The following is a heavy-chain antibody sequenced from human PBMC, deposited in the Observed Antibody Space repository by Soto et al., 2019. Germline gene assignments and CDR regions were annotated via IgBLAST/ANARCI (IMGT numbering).Heavy chain of an antibody. J-gene: IGHJ4*02. CDR3: ARGVPYYDFWSGYYPPHYYFDY. D-gene: IGHD3-3*01. CDR1: GGSFSGYY. Sequence: SETLSLTCAVYGGSFSGYYWSWIRQPPGKGLEWIGEINHSGSTNYNPSLKSRVTISVGTSKNQFSLKLSSVTAADTAVYYCARGVPYYDFWSGYYPPHYYFDYWGQGTLVTVSS. CDR2: INHSGST. V-gene: IGHV4-34*01.